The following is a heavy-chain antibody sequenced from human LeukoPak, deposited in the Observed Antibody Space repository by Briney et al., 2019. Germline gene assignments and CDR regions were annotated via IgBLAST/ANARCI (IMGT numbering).Heavy chain of an antibody. CDR2: IKQDGSEK. Sequence: QSGGSLRLSCAASGFTFSSYWMSWVRQAPGKGPEWVANIKQDGSEKYYVDSVKGRFTISRDNAKNSLYLQMNSLRAEDTAVYYCARDVIVGATCFDYWGQGTLVTVSS. V-gene: IGHV3-7*01. CDR3: ARDVIVGATCFDY. J-gene: IGHJ4*02. CDR1: GFTFSSYW. D-gene: IGHD1-26*01.